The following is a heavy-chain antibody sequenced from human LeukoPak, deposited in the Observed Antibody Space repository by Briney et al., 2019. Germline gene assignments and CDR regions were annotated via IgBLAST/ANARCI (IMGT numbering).Heavy chain of an antibody. CDR1: GFTFSSYG. Sequence: GGSLRLSCAASGFTFSSYGMHWVRRAPGKGLEWVAFIRYDGSNKYYADSVKGRFTISRDNSKNTLYLQMNSLRAEDTAVYYCAILHGPLAMVRGIKYYYYGMDVWGQGTTVTVSS. CDR3: AILHGPLAMVRGIKYYYYGMDV. CDR2: IRYDGSNK. J-gene: IGHJ6*02. D-gene: IGHD3-10*01. V-gene: IGHV3-30*02.